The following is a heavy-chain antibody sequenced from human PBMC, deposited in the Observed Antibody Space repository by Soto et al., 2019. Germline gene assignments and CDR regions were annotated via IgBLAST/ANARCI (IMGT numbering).Heavy chain of an antibody. J-gene: IGHJ6*02. CDR1: GGSISSYY. V-gene: IGHV4-59*08. Sequence: QVQLQESGPGLVKPSETLSLTCTVSGGSISSYYWSWIRQPPGQGLEWIGYIYYSGSPNYNPSLKSRVTISVDTSKNQFSLKRSSVTAADAAVYYCARHRVGMDVWGQGTTVTVSS. CDR2: IYYSGSP. CDR3: ARHRVGMDV.